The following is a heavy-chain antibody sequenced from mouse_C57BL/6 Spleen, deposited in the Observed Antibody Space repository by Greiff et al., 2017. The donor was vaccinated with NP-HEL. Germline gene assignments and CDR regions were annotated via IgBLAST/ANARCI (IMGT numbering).Heavy chain of an antibody. V-gene: IGHV5-9-1*02. D-gene: IGHD2-4*01. CDR3: TRAPLYYDYDYYAMDY. Sequence: EVQGVESGEGLVKPGGSLKLSCAASGFTFSSYAMSWVRQTPEKRLEWVAYISSGGDYIYYADTVKGRFTISRDNARNTLYLQMSSLKSEDTAMYYCTRAPLYYDYDYYAMDYWGQGTSVTVSS. J-gene: IGHJ4*01. CDR1: GFTFSSYA. CDR2: ISSGGDYI.